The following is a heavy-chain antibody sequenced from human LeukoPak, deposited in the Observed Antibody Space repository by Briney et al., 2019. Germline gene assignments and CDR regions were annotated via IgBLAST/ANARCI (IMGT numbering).Heavy chain of an antibody. J-gene: IGHJ5*02. CDR1: GGSISSGDYC. CDR2: IYHSGST. D-gene: IGHD3-3*01. CDR3: AIGVQYYDCWTGKDSFDP. V-gene: IGHV4-30-2*01. Sequence: PSQTLSLTCAVSGGSISSGDYCWSCIRQPPGKGRGWIGYIYHSGSTYYNPSLRSRDTISIHRTNNHFNLKLRSVTAADTAVYHWAIGVQYYDCWTGKDSFDPWGQGTLVTVSS.